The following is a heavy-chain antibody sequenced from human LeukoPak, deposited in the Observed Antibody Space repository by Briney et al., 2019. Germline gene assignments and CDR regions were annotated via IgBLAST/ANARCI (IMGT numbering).Heavy chain of an antibody. CDR3: AREAYADTAMVSDY. Sequence: PGGSLRLSCAASGFTFSSYAMHWVRQAPGKGLEWVAVISYDGSNKYYADSVKGRFTISRDNSKNTLYLQMNSLRAEDTAVYYCAREAYADTAMVSDYWGQGTLVTVSS. D-gene: IGHD5-18*01. CDR1: GFTFSSYA. V-gene: IGHV3-30-3*01. J-gene: IGHJ4*02. CDR2: ISYDGSNK.